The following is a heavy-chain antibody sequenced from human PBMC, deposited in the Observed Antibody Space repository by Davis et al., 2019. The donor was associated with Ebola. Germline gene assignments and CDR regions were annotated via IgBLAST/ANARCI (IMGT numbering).Heavy chain of an antibody. V-gene: IGHV4-4*02. D-gene: IGHD3-22*01. J-gene: IGHJ5*02. CDR1: GGSISSSNW. CDR3: ARQESGYYYDSSGYYTRLNWFDP. CDR2: IYHSGST. Sequence: SETLSLTCAVSGGSISSSNWWSWVRQPPGKGLEWIGEIYHSGSTNYNPSLKSRVTISVDTSKNQFSLKLSSVTAADTAVYYCARQESGYYYDSSGYYTRLNWFDPWGQGTLVTVSS.